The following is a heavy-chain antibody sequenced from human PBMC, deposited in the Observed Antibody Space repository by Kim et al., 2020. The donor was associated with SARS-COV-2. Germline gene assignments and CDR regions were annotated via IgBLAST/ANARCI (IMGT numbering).Heavy chain of an antibody. J-gene: IGHJ6*02. CDR2: ISGSGGST. V-gene: IGHV3-23*01. Sequence: GGSLRLSCAASGFTFSSYAMSWVRQAPGKGLEWVSAISGSGGSTYYADSVKGRFTISRDNSKNTLYLQMNSLRAEDTAVYYCAARFQQLEPSYYYYGMDVWGQGTTVTVSS. CDR1: GFTFSSYA. CDR3: AARFQQLEPSYYYYGMDV. D-gene: IGHD6-13*01.